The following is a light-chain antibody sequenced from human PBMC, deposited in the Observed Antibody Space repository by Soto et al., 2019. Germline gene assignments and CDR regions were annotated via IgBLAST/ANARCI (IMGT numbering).Light chain of an antibody. CDR2: GNS. CDR1: SSNIGAGYD. CDR3: QSYDSSLSGSNV. V-gene: IGLV1-40*01. J-gene: IGLJ1*01. Sequence: QSVLTQPPSVSGAPGQRVTISCTESSSNIGAGYDVHWYQQLPGTAPKLLIYGNSNRPSGVPDRFSGSKSGTSASLAITGLQAEDEADYYCQSYDSSLSGSNVFGTGTNVTVL.